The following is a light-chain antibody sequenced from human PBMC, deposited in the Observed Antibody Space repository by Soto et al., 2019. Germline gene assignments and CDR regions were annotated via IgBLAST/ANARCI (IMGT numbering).Light chain of an antibody. CDR1: HNIPTY. J-gene: IGKJ3*01. Sequence: DIQVTQSPSSLSASVGDRVTITCRTSHNIPTYLYWYQHRPGKAPNLLIYTATSLQSGVPSRFSGSGTGTDFTLTISALQPEDFTSYFCQQTYATPFTFGRGTTV. CDR3: QQTYATPFT. V-gene: IGKV1-39*01. CDR2: TAT.